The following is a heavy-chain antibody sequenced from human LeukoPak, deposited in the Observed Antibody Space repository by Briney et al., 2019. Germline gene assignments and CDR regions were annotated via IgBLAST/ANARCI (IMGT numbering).Heavy chain of an antibody. CDR1: GFSFSNHV. CDR3: ARDSYQDYYGRFDP. D-gene: IGHD3-10*01. V-gene: IGHV3-33*01. CDR2: IWDDGNNK. J-gene: IGHJ5*02. Sequence: GGSLRLSCAASGFSFSNHVMHWVRQAPGKRLEWVAVIWDDGNNKRYANSVNGRFTISRDNSENTLYLQMNGLTAEDTAMYYCARDSYQDYYGRFDPWGQGTLVIVSS.